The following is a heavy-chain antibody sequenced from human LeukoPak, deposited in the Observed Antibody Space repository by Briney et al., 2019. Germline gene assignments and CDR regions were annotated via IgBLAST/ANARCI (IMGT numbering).Heavy chain of an antibody. J-gene: IGHJ4*02. CDR3: APSGSGGNYPLDY. Sequence: GGSLRLSCAAAGFTFSSYAMNWVRQAPGKGLEWVSSITRSSSYIYYADSVKGRFTISRDNAKNSLFLQVNSLRAEDTALYYCAPSGSGGNYPLDYWGLGTLVTVSS. D-gene: IGHD1-26*01. V-gene: IGHV3-21*01. CDR2: ITRSSSYI. CDR1: GFTFSSYA.